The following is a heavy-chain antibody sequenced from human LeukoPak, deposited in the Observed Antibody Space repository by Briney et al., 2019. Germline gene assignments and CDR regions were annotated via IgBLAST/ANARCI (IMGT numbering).Heavy chain of an antibody. J-gene: IGHJ5*02. CDR1: GYTFTSYG. D-gene: IGHD3-3*01. CDR3: ARDGYDFWSGYYPDP. V-gene: IGHV1-18*01. Sequence: ASVKVSCKASGYTFTSYGISWVRQAPGQGLEWMGWISAYNGNTNYAQKLQGRVTMTTDTSTSTAYMELRSLRSGDTAVYYCARDGYDFWSGYYPDPRGQGTLVTVSS. CDR2: ISAYNGNT.